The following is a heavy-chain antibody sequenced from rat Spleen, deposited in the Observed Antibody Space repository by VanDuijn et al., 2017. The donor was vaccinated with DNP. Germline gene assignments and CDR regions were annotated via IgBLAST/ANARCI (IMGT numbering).Heavy chain of an antibody. Sequence: EVKLVESGGGLVQPGRSLKLSCVASGIIFNDYWVAWVRQAPGKGLEWIGEINKDSSTMNYTPSLKYKFTISRDNAQNTLYLQMDSLRSEDTATYYCATFEGRDAWGRGTSVTVSS. CDR1: GIIFNDYW. CDR2: INKDSSTM. V-gene: IGHV4-2*01. D-gene: IGHD1-11*01. CDR3: ATFEGRDA. J-gene: IGHJ4*01.